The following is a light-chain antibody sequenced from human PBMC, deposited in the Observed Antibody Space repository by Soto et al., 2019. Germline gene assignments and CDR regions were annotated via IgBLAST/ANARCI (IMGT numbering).Light chain of an antibody. J-gene: IGKJ1*01. CDR2: GAS. V-gene: IGKV3-15*01. CDR1: QSVSTN. CDR3: QQYNNWPPMA. Sequence: EIVLTQSPATLSVSPGERATLSCRASQSVSTNLAWSQQKPGQAPRPLFNGASTRATGIPARFSGSGSGTEFTLTISSLQSEDFAVYYCQQYNNWPPMAFDQGTKVEIK.